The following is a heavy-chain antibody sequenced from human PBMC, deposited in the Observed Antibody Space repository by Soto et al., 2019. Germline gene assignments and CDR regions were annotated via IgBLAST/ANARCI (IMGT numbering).Heavy chain of an antibody. CDR3: AKDEVRTLSLCAMDV. V-gene: IGHV3-30*18. CDR2: ISYDGSNK. Sequence: GGSLRLSCAASGFTFSTYGMHWVRQAPGKGLEWVALISYDGSNKNYADSVKGRFTISRDNSKNTLYLQMNSLRVEDTAVYYCAKDEVRTLSLCAMDVWGQGTTVTVSS. CDR1: GFTFSTYG. J-gene: IGHJ6*02. D-gene: IGHD3-10*01.